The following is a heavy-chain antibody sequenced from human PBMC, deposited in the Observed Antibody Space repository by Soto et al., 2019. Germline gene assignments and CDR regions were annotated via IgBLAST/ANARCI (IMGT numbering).Heavy chain of an antibody. CDR3: VGWGYGSNSLEF. J-gene: IGHJ4*03. Sequence: ASVKVSCKTSGYIFTGYFIHWVRQTPGQGLQWMGRITPNSGDTKYGQTFQGRVTFTRDTSTSTAYMELSGLRSDDTALYYCVGWGYGSNSLEFWGQGTLVTVSS. D-gene: IGHD4-17*01. CDR2: ITPNSGDT. CDR1: GYIFTGYF. V-gene: IGHV1-2*06.